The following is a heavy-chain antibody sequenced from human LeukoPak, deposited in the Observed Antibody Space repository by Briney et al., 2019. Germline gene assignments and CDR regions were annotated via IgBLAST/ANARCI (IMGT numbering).Heavy chain of an antibody. CDR2: ISGSGDNI. CDR1: GFSFSSYA. V-gene: IGHV3-23*01. CDR3: AKSDCSYISCYVLDY. D-gene: IGHD2-2*01. Sequence: GGSLRLSCAASGFSFSSYAMSWVRQAPGKGLEWVSAISGSGDNIYYADSVKGRFTISRDSSKKTLYLQMNILRAEDTAVYYCAKSDCSYISCYVLDYWGQGTQVTVSS. J-gene: IGHJ4*02.